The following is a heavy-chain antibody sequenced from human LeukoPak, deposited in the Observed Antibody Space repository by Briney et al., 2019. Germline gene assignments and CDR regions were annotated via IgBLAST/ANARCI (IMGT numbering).Heavy chain of an antibody. J-gene: IGHJ4*02. D-gene: IGHD1-14*01. Sequence: GGSLRLSCAASGFTFSSYGMHWVRQAPGKGLEWVAVISYDGSNKYYADSVKGRSTISRDNSKNTLYLQMNSLRAEDTAVYYCAKDFQQVSYWGQGTLVTVSS. CDR2: ISYDGSNK. V-gene: IGHV3-30*18. CDR3: AKDFQQVSY. CDR1: GFTFSSYG.